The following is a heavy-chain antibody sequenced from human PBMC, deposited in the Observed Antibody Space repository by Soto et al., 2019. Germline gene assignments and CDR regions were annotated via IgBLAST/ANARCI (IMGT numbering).Heavy chain of an antibody. CDR3: AGYDSSGYYWPYYYYGMDV. V-gene: IGHV3-21*01. Sequence: EVQLVESGGGLVKPGGSLRLSCAASGFTFSTYSMNWVRQAPGKGLEWVSSISSSSSYIYYADSVKGRFTISRDNAKNSRYLQMTSLGAEDTAVYYCAGYDSSGYYWPYYYYGMDVWGQGTTVTVSS. CDR2: ISSSSSYI. CDR1: GFTFSTYS. D-gene: IGHD3-22*01. J-gene: IGHJ6*02.